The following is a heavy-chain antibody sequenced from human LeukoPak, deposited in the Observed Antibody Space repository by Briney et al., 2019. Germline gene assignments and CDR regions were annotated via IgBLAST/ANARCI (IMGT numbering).Heavy chain of an antibody. CDR3: ARSGYCSSTSCRNHYYFDY. J-gene: IGHJ4*02. D-gene: IGHD2-2*01. CDR2: INAGNGNT. CDR1: GYTFTSYA. V-gene: IGHV1-3*01. Sequence: GASVKVSCKASGYTFTSYAMHWVRQAPGQRLEWMGWINAGNGNTKYSQKFQGRVTITRDTSANTAYMELSSLRSEDTAVYYCARSGYCSSTSCRNHYYFDYWGQGTLVTVSS.